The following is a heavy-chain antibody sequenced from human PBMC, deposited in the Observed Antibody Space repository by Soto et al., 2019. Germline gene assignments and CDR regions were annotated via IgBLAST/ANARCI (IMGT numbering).Heavy chain of an antibody. CDR1: GFTFSKYS. CDR2: ISSRSTYI. V-gene: IGHV3-21*01. D-gene: IGHD6-13*01. J-gene: IGHJ6*02. Sequence: PVGSLRLSCAASGFTFSKYSVNWVRQAPGKGLEWVSSISSRSTYIFYADSVKGRFTISRDNDKNSLYLQMNSLRAEDTGVYYCARPRLPAAGDYYYYYGMDVWGQGTTVTVSS. CDR3: ARPRLPAAGDYYYYYGMDV.